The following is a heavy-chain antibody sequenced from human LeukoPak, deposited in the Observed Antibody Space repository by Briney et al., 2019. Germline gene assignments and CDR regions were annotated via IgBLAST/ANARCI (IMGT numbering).Heavy chain of an antibody. J-gene: IGHJ6*02. CDR2: ISYAGDDGSNI. CDR1: GFIFSSHA. D-gene: IGHD6-13*01. Sequence: GGSLRLSCAASGFIFSSHAMHWVRQASGKGLEWVAVISYAGDDGSNIYYADSVKGRFTISRDNAKNSLYLQMNSLRAEDTAVYYCARTDIAAAEFRGMDVWGQGTTVTVSS. V-gene: IGHV3-30*03. CDR3: ARTDIAAAEFRGMDV.